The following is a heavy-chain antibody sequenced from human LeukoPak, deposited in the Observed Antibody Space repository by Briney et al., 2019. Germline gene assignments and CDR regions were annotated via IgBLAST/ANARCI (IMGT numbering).Heavy chain of an antibody. CDR2: ISAYNGDT. V-gene: IGHV1-18*01. J-gene: IGHJ4*02. D-gene: IGHD1-26*01. CDR3: AGDYSGTYYGQY. CDR1: GGTFSSYA. Sequence: ASVKVSCKASGGTFSSYAISWVRQAPGQGLEWMGWISAYNGDTNYAQNLQGRVTLTTDTSTSTAYMELRGLRSDDTAVYYCAGDYSGTYYGQYWGQGTLVTVSS.